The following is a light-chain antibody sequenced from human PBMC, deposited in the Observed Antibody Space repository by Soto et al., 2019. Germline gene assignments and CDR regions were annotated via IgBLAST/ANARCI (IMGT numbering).Light chain of an antibody. CDR3: QAWDSSVV. CDR1: KLGGKY. Sequence: SSELTQPPSVSVSPGQTAIISCSGNKLGGKYVCWYQQRPGQSPVLVIYEDNKRPSGIPERFSGSNSGNTATLTISGTQSMDEADYYCQAWDSSVVFGGGTKLTVL. V-gene: IGLV3-1*01. J-gene: IGLJ2*01. CDR2: EDN.